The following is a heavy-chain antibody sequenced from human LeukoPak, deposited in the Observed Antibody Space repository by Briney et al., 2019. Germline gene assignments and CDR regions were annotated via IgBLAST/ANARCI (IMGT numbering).Heavy chain of an antibody. CDR1: GCSFSNYG. Sequence: GGSLRLSCAASGCSFSNYGMNWVRQAPGKGLEWISYIDSGSDDILHADSVRGRFAISRDNAKNTLYLEMNSLRAEDTAVYYCARDTYRPQLIDSWGQGTLVTVSS. CDR2: IDSGSDDI. J-gene: IGHJ4*02. V-gene: IGHV3-21*05. CDR3: ARDTYRPQLIDS. D-gene: IGHD5-18*01.